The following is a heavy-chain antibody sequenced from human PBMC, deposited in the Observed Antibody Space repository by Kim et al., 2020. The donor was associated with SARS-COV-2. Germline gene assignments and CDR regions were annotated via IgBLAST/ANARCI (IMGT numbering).Heavy chain of an antibody. V-gene: IGHV3-15*01. CDR2: VRSKTDGGAT. D-gene: IGHD4-17*01. CDR1: GFIFSNTW. Sequence: GGSLRLSCAASGFIFSNTWMSWVRQAPGKGLEWVGLVRSKTDGGATEYAAPVKGRFTISRDDSRDTLYLQMNNLETDDTAVYYCTTYAYGGKGFWGQGTLVTVSS. CDR3: TTYAYGGKGF. J-gene: IGHJ4*02.